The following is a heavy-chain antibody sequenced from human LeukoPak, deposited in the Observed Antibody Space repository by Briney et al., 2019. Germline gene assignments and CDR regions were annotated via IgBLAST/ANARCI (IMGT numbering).Heavy chain of an antibody. CDR2: ITYSGSNT. CDR3: ARGLNT. CDR1: GLTFTNYA. J-gene: IGHJ4*02. Sequence: GGSLRLSCAASGLTFTNYAMSWVRQAPGKGLEWVSYITYSGSNTYYADSVKGRFIISRDNAKNSLYLQMNGLRGEDTAVYYCARGLNTGGQGTLVTVSS. D-gene: IGHD4-17*01. V-gene: IGHV3-48*03.